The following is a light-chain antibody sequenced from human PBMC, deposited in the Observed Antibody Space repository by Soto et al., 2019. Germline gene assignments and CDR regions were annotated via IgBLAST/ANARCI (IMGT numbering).Light chain of an antibody. CDR3: HQYATSPHT. CDR1: QSVPKNY. V-gene: IGKV3-20*01. J-gene: IGKJ1*01. Sequence: EILLTQSPGTLSLSPGERATLSCRASQSVPKNYLAWYQQEPGQAPRLLIYGPSSRATGIPDRFSGSGSGTDFTLTISRLEPEDFAVYYCHQYATSPHTFGQGTKVEIK. CDR2: GPS.